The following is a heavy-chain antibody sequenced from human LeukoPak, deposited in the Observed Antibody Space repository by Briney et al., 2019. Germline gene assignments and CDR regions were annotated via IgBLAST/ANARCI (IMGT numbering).Heavy chain of an antibody. CDR2: ISGSSSAI. CDR3: ARDSSYCSSTSCYEIDY. J-gene: IGHJ4*02. V-gene: IGHV3-48*04. CDR1: GFTFTSYA. Sequence: GGSLRLSCATSGFTFTSYAMGWVRQAPGKGLERVSHISGSSSAIYYADSVKGRFSISRDNAKNSLFLQMNSLRAEDTAVYYCARDSSYCSSTSCYEIDYWGQGTLVIVSS. D-gene: IGHD2-2*01.